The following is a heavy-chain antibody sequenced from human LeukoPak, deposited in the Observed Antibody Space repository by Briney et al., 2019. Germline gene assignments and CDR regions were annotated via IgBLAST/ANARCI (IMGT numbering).Heavy chain of an antibody. CDR1: GDSISSSSYC. CDR2: IYNSANT. V-gene: IGHV4-39*01. CDR3: ASNYYDSSGYYLEYFQH. D-gene: IGHD3-22*01. J-gene: IGHJ1*01. Sequence: PSETLSLTCTVSGDSISSSSYCWDWIRQPPGKELEWIGNIYNSANTHYNPSLKTRITMSVDTSKNQFSLKLNSVTAADTGIYYCASNYYDSSGYYLEYFQHWGQGTLVTVSS.